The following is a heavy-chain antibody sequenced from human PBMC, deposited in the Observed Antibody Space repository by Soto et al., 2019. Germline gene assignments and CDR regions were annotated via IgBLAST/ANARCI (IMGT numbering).Heavy chain of an antibody. J-gene: IGHJ4*02. D-gene: IGHD2-15*01. V-gene: IGHV3-23*01. Sequence: GGSLRLSCVVSGLSLNNYAIAWVRHAPGKGLEFVSTIDVLDGAWYSDSVRGRLAISRDVSRNTVYLQMSSLRVEDTAIYFCSDWRAGGPVNLDHWGPGTRVTVS. CDR3: SDWRAGGPVNLDH. CDR1: GLSLNNYA. CDR2: IDVLDGA.